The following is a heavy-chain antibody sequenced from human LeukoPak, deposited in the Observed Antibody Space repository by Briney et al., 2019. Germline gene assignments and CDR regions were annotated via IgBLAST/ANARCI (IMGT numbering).Heavy chain of an antibody. Sequence: SQTLSLTCTVSGGSISSGGYYWSWIRQPPGKGLEWIGYIYYSGSTNYNPSLKSRVTISVDTSKNQFSLKLSSVTAADTAVYYCARATSEAAAFYYYYMDVWGKGTTVTVSS. CDR3: ARATSEAAAFYYYYMDV. D-gene: IGHD6-13*01. CDR1: GGSISSGGYY. V-gene: IGHV4-61*08. CDR2: IYYSGST. J-gene: IGHJ6*03.